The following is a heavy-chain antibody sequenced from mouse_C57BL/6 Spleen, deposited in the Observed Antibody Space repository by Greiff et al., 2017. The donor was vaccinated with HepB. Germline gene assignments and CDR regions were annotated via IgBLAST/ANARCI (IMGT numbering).Heavy chain of an antibody. Sequence: QVQLQQSGAELVKPGASVKLSCKASGYTFTSYWMQWVKQRPGQGLEWIGEIDPSDSYTNYNQKFKGKATLTVDTSSSTAYMQLSSLTSEDSAVYYCARSDDGYYNFDYWGQGTTLTVSS. CDR3: ARSDDGYYNFDY. CDR1: GYTFTSYW. J-gene: IGHJ2*01. D-gene: IGHD2-3*01. CDR2: IDPSDSYT. V-gene: IGHV1-50*01.